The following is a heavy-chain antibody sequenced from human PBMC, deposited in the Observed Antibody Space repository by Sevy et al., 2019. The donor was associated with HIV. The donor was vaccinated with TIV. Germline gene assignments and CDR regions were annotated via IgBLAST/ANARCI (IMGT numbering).Heavy chain of an antibody. CDR3: ARDRAPTISNSGLHFNYFHYGVDV. V-gene: IGHV1-2*02. CDR2: INPDSGGT. CDR1: GYTFTGYY. Sequence: ASVKVSCKASGYTFTGYYLIWVRQAPGQGLEWMGWINPDSGGTKSVEKFQSRVTMTRDTSIRTAYMELSRLKSDDSAVYFCARDRAPTISNSGLHFNYFHYGVDVWGPVTTVTVSS. D-gene: IGHD3-10*01. J-gene: IGHJ6*02.